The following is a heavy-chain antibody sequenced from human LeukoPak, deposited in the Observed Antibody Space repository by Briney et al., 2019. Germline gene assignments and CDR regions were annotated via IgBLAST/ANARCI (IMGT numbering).Heavy chain of an antibody. CDR1: GFTFSSYW. CDR3: AREPPRVVVVPGRYFQH. J-gene: IGHJ1*01. D-gene: IGHD2-2*01. V-gene: IGHV3-7*01. Sequence: GGSLRLSCAASGFTFSSYWMSWVRQAPGKRLEWVANIKQDGSEKYYVDSVKSRFTISRDNAKNSLSLQMNSLRAEDTAVYYCAREPPRVVVVPGRYFQHWGQGTLVTVSS. CDR2: IKQDGSEK.